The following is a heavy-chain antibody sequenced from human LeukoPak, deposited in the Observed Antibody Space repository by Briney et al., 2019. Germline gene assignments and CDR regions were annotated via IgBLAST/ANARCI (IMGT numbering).Heavy chain of an antibody. J-gene: IGHJ4*01. CDR1: GFTFTDYW. CDR3: ARDGTAAGLYFDL. CDR2: IRQDGSEK. Sequence: LSGGSLRLSFEVSGFTFTDYWMNWVRQAPGKGPEWVASIRQDGSEKTYVDSVKGRFTISRDNTKNSLSLQLNGLRAEDTAVYYCARDGTAAGLYFDLWGQGTLVTVSS. V-gene: IGHV3-7*01. D-gene: IGHD6-13*01.